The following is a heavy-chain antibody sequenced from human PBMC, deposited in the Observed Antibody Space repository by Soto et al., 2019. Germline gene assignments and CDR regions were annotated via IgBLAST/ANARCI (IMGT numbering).Heavy chain of an antibody. V-gene: IGHV4-59*01. J-gene: IGHJ5*02. Sequence: SETLSLTCTVSGGSISSYYWNWIRQPPGKGLEWIGYIYSSGSTNYNPSLKSRVTISVDTSKNQFSLKLSSVTAADTAVYYCARDVGYCSGGSCYNWFDPWGQGTLVTVSS. CDR3: ARDVGYCSGGSCYNWFDP. D-gene: IGHD2-15*01. CDR2: IYSSGST. CDR1: GGSISSYY.